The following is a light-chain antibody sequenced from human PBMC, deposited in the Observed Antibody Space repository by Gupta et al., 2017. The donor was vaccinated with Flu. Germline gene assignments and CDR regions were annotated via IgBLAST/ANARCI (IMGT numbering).Light chain of an antibody. CDR2: ADS. V-gene: IGLV3-21*02. CDR1: NIGSKS. Sequence: APGQPARITCGGYNIGSKSVHWYQQKPGLAPVLVVYADSDRPSRIPERFSGSTSGNTATLTLRRVEAGEEADYYCQGWVMRSGGVLGGGTKL. J-gene: IGLJ3*02. CDR3: QGWVMRSGGV.